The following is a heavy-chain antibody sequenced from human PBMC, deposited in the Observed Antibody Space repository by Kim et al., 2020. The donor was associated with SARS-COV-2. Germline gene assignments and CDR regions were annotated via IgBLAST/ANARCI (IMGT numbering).Heavy chain of an antibody. CDR3: ARLWRGSKYSSSGGLDV. CDR2: IYPADSDI. J-gene: IGHJ6*02. Sequence: GESLKISCEGSGYNFTNYWIGWVRRIPGKGLEWMGIIYPADSDIRYSPSFQGQVTISVDKSITTAYLQWRSLKASDTAMYYCARLWRGSKYSSSGGLDVWGQGTTVSVSS. CDR1: GYNFTNYW. D-gene: IGHD6-6*01. V-gene: IGHV5-51*01.